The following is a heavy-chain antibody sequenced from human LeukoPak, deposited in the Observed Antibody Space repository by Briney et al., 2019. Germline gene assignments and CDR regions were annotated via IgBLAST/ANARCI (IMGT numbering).Heavy chain of an antibody. CDR1: GFTFSSYG. V-gene: IGHV3-30*18. J-gene: IGHJ4*02. Sequence: GGSLRLSCAASGFTFSSYGMHWVRQAPGKGLEWVAVISYDGSNKYYEDSVKGRFTISRDNSKNTLYLQMNSLRAEDTAVYYCAKDLGYSSSWCDYWGQGTLVTVSS. CDR2: ISYDGSNK. D-gene: IGHD6-13*01. CDR3: AKDLGYSSSWCDY.